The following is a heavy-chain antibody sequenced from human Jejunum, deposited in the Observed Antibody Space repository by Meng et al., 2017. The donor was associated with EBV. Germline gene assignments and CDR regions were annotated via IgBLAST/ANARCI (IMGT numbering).Heavy chain of an antibody. CDR3: ARQGPSGRTFDY. CDR2: YYNSGST. D-gene: IGHD1-26*01. J-gene: IGHJ4*02. Sequence: QLQLQESGAGLVKPLETLSLTCTVSGGSISSSSYYWGWIRQPPGKGLEWIGTYYNSGSTYYNPSLKSRVTISVDTSKNQFSLKLISVTAADTAAYYCARQGPSGRTFDYWGQGTLVTVSS. CDR1: GGSISSSSYY. V-gene: IGHV4-39*01.